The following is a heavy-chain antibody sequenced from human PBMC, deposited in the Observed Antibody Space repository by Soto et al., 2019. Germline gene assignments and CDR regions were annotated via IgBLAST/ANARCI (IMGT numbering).Heavy chain of an antibody. CDR1: GGSVSSGSYY. CDR3: ATDFWRGNPYYGMDV. CDR2: IYYSGST. Sequence: PSETLSLTCTVSGGSVSSGSYYWSWIRQPPGKGLEWIGYIYYSGSTNYNPSLKSRVTISVGTSKNQFSLKLSSVTAADTAVYYCATDFWRGNPYYGMDVWGQGTTVTVSS. J-gene: IGHJ6*02. V-gene: IGHV4-61*01. D-gene: IGHD3-3*01.